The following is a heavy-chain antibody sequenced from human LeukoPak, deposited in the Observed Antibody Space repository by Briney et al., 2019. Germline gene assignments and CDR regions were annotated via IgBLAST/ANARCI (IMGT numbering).Heavy chain of an antibody. V-gene: IGHV1-46*01. CDR1: GYTFTSYY. D-gene: IGHD3-22*01. CDR3: AREGGSSGYRPDIDY. J-gene: IGHJ4*02. Sequence: GASVKVSCKASGYTFTSYYMHLVRQAPGQGLEWMGIINPSGGSTSYAQKFQGRVTMTRDTSTSTVYMELSSLRSEDTAVYYCAREGGSSGYRPDIDYWGQGTLVTVSS. CDR2: INPSGGST.